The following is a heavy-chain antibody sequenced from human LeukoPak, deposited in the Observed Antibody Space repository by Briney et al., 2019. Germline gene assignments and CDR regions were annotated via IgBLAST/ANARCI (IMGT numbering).Heavy chain of an antibody. D-gene: IGHD6-19*01. Sequence: PGGSLRLSCAASGFTFDDYAMHWVRQAPGKGLEWVSGISWNSGSIGYADSVKGRFTISRDNAKNSLYLQMNSLRAEDTAVYYCARARYSGYSSGWYWFDPWGQGTLVTVSS. CDR1: GFTFDDYA. CDR2: ISWNSGSI. V-gene: IGHV3-9*01. J-gene: IGHJ5*02. CDR3: ARARYSGYSSGWYWFDP.